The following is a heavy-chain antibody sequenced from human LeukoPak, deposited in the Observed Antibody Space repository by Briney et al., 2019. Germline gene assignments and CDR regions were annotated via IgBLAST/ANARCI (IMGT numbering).Heavy chain of an antibody. V-gene: IGHV4-59*01. CDR1: GGSISSYY. D-gene: IGHD6-13*01. CDR2: IYYSGST. Sequence: SETPSLTCTVSGGSISSYYWSWIRQPPGKGLEWIGYIYYSGSTNYNPSLKSRVTISVDTSKNQFSLKLSSVTAADTAVYYCARSKGGIIAAAVVDYWGQGTLVTVSS. CDR3: ARSKGGIIAAAVVDY. J-gene: IGHJ4*02.